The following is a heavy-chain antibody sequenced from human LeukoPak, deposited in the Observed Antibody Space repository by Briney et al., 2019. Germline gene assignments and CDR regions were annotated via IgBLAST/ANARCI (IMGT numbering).Heavy chain of an antibody. V-gene: IGHV3-23*01. CDR2: ISGSGGST. Sequence: SGGSLRLSCAASGFTFDDYGMSWVRQAPGKGLEWVSAISGSGGSTYYADSVKGRFTISRDNSKNTLYLQMNSLRAEDTAVYYCAKSDSSGWYNWFDPWGQGTLVTVSS. J-gene: IGHJ5*02. CDR1: GFTFDDYG. D-gene: IGHD6-19*01. CDR3: AKSDSSGWYNWFDP.